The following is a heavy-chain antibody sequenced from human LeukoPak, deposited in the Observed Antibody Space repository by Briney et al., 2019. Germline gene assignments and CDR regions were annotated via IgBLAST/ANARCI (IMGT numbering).Heavy chain of an antibody. J-gene: IGHJ5*02. D-gene: IGHD4-17*01. Sequence: GGSLRLSCAASGFTFSNAWMSWVRQAPGKGLEWVGRIKSKTDGGTTDYAAPVKGRFTISRDDSKNTLYLQMNSLRAEDTAVYYCTRGVNGDSRFDHWGQGTLVVVSS. V-gene: IGHV3-15*05. CDR2: IKSKTDGGTT. CDR3: TRGVNGDSRFDH. CDR1: GFTFSNAW.